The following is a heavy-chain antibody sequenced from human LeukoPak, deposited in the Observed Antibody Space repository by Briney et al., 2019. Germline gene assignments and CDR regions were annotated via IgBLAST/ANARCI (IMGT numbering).Heavy chain of an antibody. CDR2: IIPIFGTA. J-gene: IGHJ5*02. D-gene: IGHD2-15*01. Sequence: GSSVKVSCKAFGGTFSSYAISWVRQAPGQGLEWMGGIIPIFGTANYAQKFQGRVTITADKSTSTAYMELRSLRSDDTAVYYCARAGAVVDNWFDPWGQGTLVTVSS. V-gene: IGHV1-69*06. CDR3: ARAGAVVDNWFDP. CDR1: GGTFSSYA.